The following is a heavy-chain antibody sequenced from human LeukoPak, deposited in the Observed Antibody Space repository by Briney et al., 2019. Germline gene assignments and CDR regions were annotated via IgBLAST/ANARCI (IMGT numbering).Heavy chain of an antibody. CDR2: IIGSGGST. D-gene: IGHD6-13*01. CDR1: GFTFSNYA. V-gene: IGHV3-23*01. CDR3: AKGRGSSSYYHFDY. Sequence: GGSLRLSCAASGFTFSNYAMSWVRQAPGKGLEWISTIIGSGGSTYYAVSVRGRFTISRDNSKNTLYLQMNSLRAEGTALYYCAKGRGSSSYYHFDYWGQGTLVSVSS. J-gene: IGHJ4*02.